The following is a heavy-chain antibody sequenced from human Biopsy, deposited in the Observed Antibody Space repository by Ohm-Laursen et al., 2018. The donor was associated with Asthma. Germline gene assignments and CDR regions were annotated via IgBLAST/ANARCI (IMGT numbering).Heavy chain of an antibody. Sequence: SLRLSCAASGFTFGSYGLHWVRQAPGKGLEWVADIWFDGSNKHYAGSVKGRFTISRDNSKNTLYLQMSSLRAEDTALYYCGRERSYMVDYWGQGTLVIVSS. J-gene: IGHJ4*02. CDR1: GFTFGSYG. D-gene: IGHD3-10*01. CDR2: IWFDGSNK. V-gene: IGHV3-33*01. CDR3: GRERSYMVDY.